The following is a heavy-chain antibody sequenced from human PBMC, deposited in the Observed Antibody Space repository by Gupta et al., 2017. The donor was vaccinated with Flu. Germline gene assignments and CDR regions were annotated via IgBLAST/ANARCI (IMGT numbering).Heavy chain of an antibody. CDR3: ELQTGFTVFTTDGNDR. J-gene: IGHJ5*02. V-gene: IGHV2-5*02. Sequence: QITLKESGPTLVKPTQTLTLTCTFSGFSLSSNGMGVGWIRQPPGKALEWLALIYWDGDERYSPSLRSRLTITKDTSKNQVVLTMTNMDAVDTGTYYCELQTGFTVFTTDGNDRGGQGVLVTVSA. CDR1: GFSLSSNGMG. D-gene: IGHD4-4*01. CDR2: IYWDGDE.